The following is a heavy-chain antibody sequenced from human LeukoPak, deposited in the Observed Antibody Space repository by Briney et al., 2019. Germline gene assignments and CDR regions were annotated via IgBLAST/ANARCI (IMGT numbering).Heavy chain of an antibody. D-gene: IGHD3-22*01. V-gene: IGHV1-2*02. Sequence: ASVKVSCTASGYTFTGYYFHWVRQAPGQGLEWMGWINCNSGGTNYAQKFQGRVTMTRDTSISTVYMELSRLRSDDTAVYYCARDYDSSGYRGDSFDYWGQGTLVTVSS. CDR1: GYTFTGYY. J-gene: IGHJ4*02. CDR2: INCNSGGT. CDR3: ARDYDSSGYRGDSFDY.